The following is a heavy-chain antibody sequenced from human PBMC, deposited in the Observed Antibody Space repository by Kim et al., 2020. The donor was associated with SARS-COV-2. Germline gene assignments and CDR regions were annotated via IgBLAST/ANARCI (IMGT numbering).Heavy chain of an antibody. CDR2: IYSGGST. CDR3: ARELEARSSSWYGTRYFDL. Sequence: GGSLRLSCAASGFTVSSNYMSWVRQAPGKGLEWVSVIYSGGSTYYADSVKGRFTISRDNSKNTLYLQMNSLRAEDTAVYYCARELEARSSSWYGTRYFDLWGRGTLVTVSS. J-gene: IGHJ2*01. CDR1: GFTVSSNY. V-gene: IGHV3-53*01. D-gene: IGHD6-13*01.